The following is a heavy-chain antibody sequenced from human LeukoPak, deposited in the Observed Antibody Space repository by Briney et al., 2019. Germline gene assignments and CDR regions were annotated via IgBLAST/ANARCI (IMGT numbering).Heavy chain of an antibody. V-gene: IGHV1-24*01. CDR2: FDPEDGET. Sequence: GASVKVSCKVSGYTPTELSMHWVRQAPGKGLEWMGGFDPEDGETIYAQKFQGRVTMTEDTSTDTAYMELSSRRSEDTAVYYCATATVVPAAIPNYYYGMDVWGQGTTVTVSS. D-gene: IGHD2-2*02. CDR1: GYTPTELS. J-gene: IGHJ6*02. CDR3: ATATVVPAAIPNYYYGMDV.